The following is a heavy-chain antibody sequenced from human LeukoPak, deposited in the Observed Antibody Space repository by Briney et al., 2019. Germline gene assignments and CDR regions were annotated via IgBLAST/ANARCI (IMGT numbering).Heavy chain of an antibody. CDR3: ARDQESGVQLWLEDY. Sequence: GGSLRLSCAASGFTFSSYSMNWVPKPPGKGLEWFSSISSSSSYIYYADSVKGRFTISRDNAKNSLYLQMNSLRAEDTAVYYCARDQESGVQLWLEDYWGQGTLVTVSS. V-gene: IGHV3-21*01. D-gene: IGHD5-18*01. J-gene: IGHJ4*02. CDR2: ISSSSSYI. CDR1: GFTFSSYS.